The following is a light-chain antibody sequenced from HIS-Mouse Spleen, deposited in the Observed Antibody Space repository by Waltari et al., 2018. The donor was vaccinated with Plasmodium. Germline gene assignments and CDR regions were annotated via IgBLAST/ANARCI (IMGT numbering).Light chain of an antibody. Sequence: SYELTPPPSVSVSPGQTARTTCSGAALPKKYAYRYQQKSGQAPVLVIYEDSKRPTGIPERFSGSSSGTMATLTISGAQVEDEADYYCYSTDSSGNHRVFGGGTKLTVL. V-gene: IGLV3-10*01. CDR2: EDS. J-gene: IGLJ3*02. CDR3: YSTDSSGNHRV. CDR1: ALPKKY.